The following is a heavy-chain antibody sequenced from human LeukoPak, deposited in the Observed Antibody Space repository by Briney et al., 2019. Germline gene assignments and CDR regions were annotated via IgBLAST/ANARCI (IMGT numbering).Heavy chain of an antibody. CDR3: ARPVITMIVVDLYGMDV. J-gene: IGHJ6*02. CDR2: IYSSGST. D-gene: IGHD3-22*01. V-gene: IGHV4-39*01. Sequence: PSETLSLTCTVSGGSISSSTYYWGWIRQPPGKGLEWIGSIYSSGSTYYNPPPKSRVTISVDTSKNQFSLRLSSVTAADTAVYYCARPVITMIVVDLYGMDVWGRGTTVTVSS. CDR1: GGSISSSTYY.